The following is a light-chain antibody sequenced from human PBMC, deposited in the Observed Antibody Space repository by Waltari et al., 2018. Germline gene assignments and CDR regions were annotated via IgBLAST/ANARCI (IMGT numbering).Light chain of an antibody. CDR3: CSYAHSSRVV. Sequence: QSALTQPASVSGSPGQSITISCTGTSSDVGSYKLVSWYQHYPGKAPKLMIYEGTKRPSGVSNRCAGSKSGNTASLTVSGLQADDEADYHCCSYAHSSRVVFGGGTKVTVL. CDR2: EGT. CDR1: SSDVGSYKL. J-gene: IGLJ2*01. V-gene: IGLV2-23*01.